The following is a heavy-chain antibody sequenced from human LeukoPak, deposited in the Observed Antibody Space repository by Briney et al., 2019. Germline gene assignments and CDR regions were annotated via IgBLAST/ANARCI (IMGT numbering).Heavy chain of an antibody. CDR3: AKDPGDTYYYGSGGDAFDI. V-gene: IGHV3-23*01. CDR1: GFTFSSYA. Sequence: GGSLRLSCAASGFTFSSYAMSWVRQAPGKGLEWVSAFSGSGGSTYYADSVKGRFTISRDSSKNTLYLQMNSLRAEDTAVYYCAKDPGDTYYYGSGGDAFDIWGQGTMVTVSS. J-gene: IGHJ3*02. CDR2: FSGSGGST. D-gene: IGHD3-10*01.